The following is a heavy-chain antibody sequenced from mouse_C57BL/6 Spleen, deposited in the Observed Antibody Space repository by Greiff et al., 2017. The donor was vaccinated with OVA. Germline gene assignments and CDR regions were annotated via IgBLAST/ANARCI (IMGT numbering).Heavy chain of an antibody. CDR3: ARGGFITTVVAHWYFDV. CDR2: INPGSGGT. Sequence: QVQLKQSGAELVRPGTSVTVSCTASGYAFTNSLIEWVKQRPGQGLVWIGVINPGSGGTNYNEKFKGKATLTADKSSSTAYMQLSSLTSEDYAVYCCARGGFITTVVAHWYFDVWGTGTTVTVSS. CDR1: GYAFTNSL. J-gene: IGHJ1*03. D-gene: IGHD1-1*01. V-gene: IGHV1-54*01.